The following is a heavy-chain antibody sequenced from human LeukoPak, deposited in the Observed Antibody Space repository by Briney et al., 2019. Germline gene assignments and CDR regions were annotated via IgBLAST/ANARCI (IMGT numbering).Heavy chain of an antibody. CDR1: GYIFTSYF. CDR3: ARAIESRNYYYYMDV. Sequence: ASVKVSCKASGYIFTSYFMHWVRQAPGQGLEWMGWINTNTGNPTYAQGFTGRFVFSLDTSVSTAYLQISSLKAEDTAVYYCARAIESRNYYYYMDVWGKGTTVTVSS. J-gene: IGHJ6*03. V-gene: IGHV7-4-1*02. CDR2: INTNTGNP.